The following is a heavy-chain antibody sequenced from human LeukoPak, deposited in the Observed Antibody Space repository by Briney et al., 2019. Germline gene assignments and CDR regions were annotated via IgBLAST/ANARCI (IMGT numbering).Heavy chain of an antibody. CDR1: GGTFSSYA. CDR2: IIPIFGTA. CDR3: ARPYCSSTSCPRGDAFDI. V-gene: IGHV1-69*01. Sequence: GASVKVSCKASGGTFSSYAISWVRQAPGQGLEWMGGIIPIFGTANYAQKLQGRVTITADESTSTAYMELSSLRSEDTAVYYCARPYCSSTSCPRGDAFDIWGQGTMVTVSS. D-gene: IGHD2-2*01. J-gene: IGHJ3*02.